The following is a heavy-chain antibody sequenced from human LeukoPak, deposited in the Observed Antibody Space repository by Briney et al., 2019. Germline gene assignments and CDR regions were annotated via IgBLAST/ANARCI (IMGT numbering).Heavy chain of an antibody. Sequence: PGGSLRLSCAASGFTFSSYSMNWVRQAPGKGLEWVSYISSSSSTIYYADSVKGRFTISRDNAKNSLYLQMNSLRAEDTAVYYCARADDWFGELHGFDYWGQGTLVTVSS. CDR2: ISSSSSTI. J-gene: IGHJ4*02. CDR3: ARADDWFGELHGFDY. D-gene: IGHD3-10*01. V-gene: IGHV3-48*01. CDR1: GFTFSSYS.